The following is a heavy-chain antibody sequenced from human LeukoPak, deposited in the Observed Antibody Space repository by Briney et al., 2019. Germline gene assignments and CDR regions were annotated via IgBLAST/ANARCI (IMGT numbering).Heavy chain of an antibody. V-gene: IGHV3-23*01. CDR1: GFTFSSYA. D-gene: IGHD3-10*01. CDR3: AKDGEGEYSYYFDY. Sequence: GGSLRLSCAASGFTFSSYAMSWVRQAPGKVLEWVSAISGSGGRTYYADSVKGRFTISRDNSKNTLYLQVNSLRAEDTAVYYCAKDGEGEYSYYFDYWGQGALVTVSS. CDR2: ISGSGGRT. J-gene: IGHJ4*02.